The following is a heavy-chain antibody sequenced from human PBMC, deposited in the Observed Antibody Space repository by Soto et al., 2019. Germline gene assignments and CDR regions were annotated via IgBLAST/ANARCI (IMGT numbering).Heavy chain of an antibody. J-gene: IGHJ4*02. Sequence: LSLTCTVSGGSISSSSYYWGWIRQPPGKGLEWIGSIYYSGSTYYNPSLKSRVTISVDTSKNQFSLKLSSVTAADTAVYYCARPLLGGYSSPSGYWGQGTLVTVSS. CDR3: ARPLLGGYSSPSGY. CDR1: GGSISSSSYY. V-gene: IGHV4-39*01. D-gene: IGHD6-6*01. CDR2: IYYSGST.